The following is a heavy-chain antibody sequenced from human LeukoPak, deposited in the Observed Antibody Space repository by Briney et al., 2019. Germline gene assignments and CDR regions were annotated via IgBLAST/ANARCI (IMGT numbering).Heavy chain of an antibody. Sequence: GGSLRLSCAASGFTFSSYSMNWVRQAPGKGPEWVSYISSSSSTIYYADSVKGRFTISRDNAKNSLYLQMNSLRAEDTAVYYCARGVPNWFDPWGQGTLVTVSS. V-gene: IGHV3-48*01. CDR1: GFTFSSYS. D-gene: IGHD6-6*01. CDR3: ARGVPNWFDP. J-gene: IGHJ5*02. CDR2: ISSSSSTI.